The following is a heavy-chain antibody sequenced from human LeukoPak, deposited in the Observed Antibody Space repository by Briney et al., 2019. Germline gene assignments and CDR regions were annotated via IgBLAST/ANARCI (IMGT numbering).Heavy chain of an antibody. J-gene: IGHJ6*02. CDR1: GGSFSGYY. V-gene: IGHV4-34*01. CDR2: INHSGST. D-gene: IGHD1-7*01. CDR3: ARGLAGTTYYYGMDV. Sequence: SETLSLTCAVYGGSFSGYYWSWIRQPPGKGLEWIGEINHSGSTNYNPSLKSRVTISVDTSKNQFSLKLSSVTAADTAVYYCARGLAGTTYYYGMDVWGQETTVTVSS.